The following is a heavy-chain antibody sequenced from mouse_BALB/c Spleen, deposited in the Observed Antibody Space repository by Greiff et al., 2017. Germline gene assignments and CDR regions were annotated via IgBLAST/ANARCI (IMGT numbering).Heavy chain of an antibody. Sequence: VKLQQSGAELVKPGASVKLSCTASGFNIKDTYMHWVKQRPEQGLEWIGRIDPANGNTKYDPKFQGKATITADTSSNTAYLQLSSLTSEDTAVYYCARDDGYYDWFAYWGQGTLVTVSA. CDR3: ARDDGYYDWFAY. CDR2: IDPANGNT. D-gene: IGHD2-3*01. V-gene: IGHV14-3*02. J-gene: IGHJ3*01. CDR1: GFNIKDTY.